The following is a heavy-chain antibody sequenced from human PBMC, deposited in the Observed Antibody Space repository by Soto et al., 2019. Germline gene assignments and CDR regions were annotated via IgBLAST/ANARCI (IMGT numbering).Heavy chain of an antibody. CDR2: TNAGNGNT. D-gene: IGHD2-15*01. V-gene: IGHV1-3*01. CDR3: ARGPGYCSGGSCHSDY. J-gene: IGHJ4*02. Sequence: ASVKVSFKASGYTFTSYAMHWVRQAPGQRLEWMGWTNAGNGNTKYSQKFQGRVTITRDTSASTAYMELSSLRSEDTAVYYCARGPGYCSGGSCHSDYWGQGTLVTVSS. CDR1: GYTFTSYA.